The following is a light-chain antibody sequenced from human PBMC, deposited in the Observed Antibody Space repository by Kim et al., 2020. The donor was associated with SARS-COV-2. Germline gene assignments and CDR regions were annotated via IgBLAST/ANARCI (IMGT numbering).Light chain of an antibody. CDR2: QTS. V-gene: IGKV3-20*01. J-gene: IGKJ2*01. CDR3: QQYGSSPPYT. CDR1: QHVYKGY. Sequence: IVLTQSPGTLSLSPGEGATLSCRASQHVYKGYLAWYQQRLGQAPRLLIYQTSNRATGSPDRFSGSGSGTDFTLTISRLEPEDFAVYYCQQYGSSPPYTFGQGTKLEI.